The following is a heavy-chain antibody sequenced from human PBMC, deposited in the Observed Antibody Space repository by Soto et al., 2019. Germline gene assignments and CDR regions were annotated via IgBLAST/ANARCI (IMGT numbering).Heavy chain of an antibody. CDR3: ARDLGTYVTMIVVAQQPNYYYYYGMDV. J-gene: IGHJ6*02. CDR2: IIPIFGTA. D-gene: IGHD3-22*01. CDR1: GGTFSSYA. Sequence: VKVSCKASGGTFSSYAISWVRQAPGQGLEWMGGIIPIFGTANYAQKFQGRVTITADESTSTAYMELSSLRSEDTAVYYCARDLGTYVTMIVVAQQPNYYYYYGMDVWGQGTTVTVSS. V-gene: IGHV1-69*13.